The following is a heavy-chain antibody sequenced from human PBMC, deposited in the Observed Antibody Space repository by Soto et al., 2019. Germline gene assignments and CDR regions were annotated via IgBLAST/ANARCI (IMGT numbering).Heavy chain of an antibody. CDR1: GGTFSSYA. CDR3: ARDQDYGDYDWFDP. V-gene: IGHV1-18*01. Sequence: ASVKVSCKASGGTFSSYAISWVRQAPGQGLEWMGWISAYNGNTNYAQKLQGRVTMTTDTSTSTAYMELRSLRSDDTAVYYCARDQDYGDYDWFDPWGQGTLVTVSS. D-gene: IGHD4-17*01. J-gene: IGHJ5*02. CDR2: ISAYNGNT.